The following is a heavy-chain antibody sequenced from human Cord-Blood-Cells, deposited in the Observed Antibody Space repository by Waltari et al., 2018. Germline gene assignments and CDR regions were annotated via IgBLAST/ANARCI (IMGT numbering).Heavy chain of an antibody. CDR1: GYPFTGYY. Sequence: QVQLVQSGAEVKKPGASVKVSCKASGYPFTGYYLHWVRQAPGKGLEWMGWSNPNRCGPNYAQKFQGWVTIAGDTSISRAYMELSRLGSDDTAVYYCARADSSGWCDYWGQGTLVTVSS. V-gene: IGHV1-2*04. J-gene: IGHJ4*02. CDR3: ARADSSGWCDY. D-gene: IGHD6-19*01. CDR2: SNPNRCGP.